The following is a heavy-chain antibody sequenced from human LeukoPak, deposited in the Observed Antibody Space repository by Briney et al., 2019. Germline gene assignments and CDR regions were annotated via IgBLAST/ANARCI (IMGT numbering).Heavy chain of an antibody. CDR2: ISYDGSNK. V-gene: IGHV3-30*04. J-gene: IGHJ5*02. CDR1: GFTFSSYA. CDR3: ARAAAAAVYWFDP. D-gene: IGHD6-13*01. Sequence: AGGSLRLSCAASGFTFSSYAMHWVRQAPCKGLEWVAVISYDGSNKYYADSVKGRFTISRDNSKNTLYLQMNSLRAEDTAVYYCARAAAAAVYWFDPWGQGTLVTVSS.